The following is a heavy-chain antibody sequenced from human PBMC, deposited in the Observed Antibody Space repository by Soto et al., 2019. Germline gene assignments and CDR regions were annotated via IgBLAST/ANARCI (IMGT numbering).Heavy chain of an antibody. CDR3: ARGHSTDCSNSVCSFFYNHEMDV. CDR2: INPKCGGT. J-gene: IGHJ6*02. V-gene: IGHV1-2*04. CDR1: GYSFSDYH. Sequence: QVQLVQSGAEVKKPGASVKVSCMASGYSFSDYHIYWVRQAPGQGLEWLGRINPKCGGTSTAQKFQGWVTMTRDTSISTAYMELTRLKPDDTAVYLCARGHSTDCSNSVCSFFYNHEMDVWGQGPTVTVSS. D-gene: IGHD2-8*01.